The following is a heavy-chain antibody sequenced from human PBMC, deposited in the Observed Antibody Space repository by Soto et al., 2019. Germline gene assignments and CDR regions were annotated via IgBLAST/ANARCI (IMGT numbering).Heavy chain of an antibody. CDR3: EKTLPNRYQGMDV. CDR2: ISGNGDTT. CDR1: GFTFSSYA. J-gene: IGHJ6*02. V-gene: IGHV3-23*01. Sequence: EVQLLESGGGGVQPGGSLRLSCAASGFTFSSYALNWVRQAPGKGLEWVSLISGNGDTTYYAGSVKGRFTISRDNSKNTLYLQMNSLRAEDTAVYYCEKTLPNRYQGMDVWCQGTTVTVSS.